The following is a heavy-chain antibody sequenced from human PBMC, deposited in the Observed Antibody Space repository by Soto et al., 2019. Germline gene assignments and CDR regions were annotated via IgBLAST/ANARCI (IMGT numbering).Heavy chain of an antibody. CDR1: GYTLTELS. V-gene: IGHV1-24*01. J-gene: IGHJ5*02. CDR3: ATITIFGVVTGLNWFDP. Sequence: ASVKVSCKVSGYTLTELSMHWVRQAPGKGLEWMGGFDPEDGETIHAQKFQGRVTMTEDTSTDTAYMELSSLRSEDTAVYYCATITIFGVVTGLNWFDPWGQGTLVTVSS. CDR2: FDPEDGET. D-gene: IGHD3-3*01.